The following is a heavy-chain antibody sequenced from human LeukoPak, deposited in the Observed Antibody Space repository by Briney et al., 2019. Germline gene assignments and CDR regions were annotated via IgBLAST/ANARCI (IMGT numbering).Heavy chain of an antibody. CDR1: GYTFTSYD. CDR3: ARAGVYDFWSGSDWFDP. V-gene: IGHV1-8*01. J-gene: IGHJ5*02. D-gene: IGHD3-3*01. CDR2: MNPNSGNT. Sequence: GASVKVSCKASGYTFTSYDINWVRQATGQGLEWMGWMNPNSGNTGYAQKFQGRVTMTRDTSTSTVYMELSSLRSEDTAVYYCARAGVYDFWSGSDWFDPWGQGTLVTVSS.